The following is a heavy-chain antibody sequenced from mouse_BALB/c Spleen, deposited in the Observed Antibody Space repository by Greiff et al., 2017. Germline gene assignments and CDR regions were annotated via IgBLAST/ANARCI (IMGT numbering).Heavy chain of an antibody. Sequence: QVQLQQPGAELVKPGASVKLSCKASGYTFTSYYMYWVKQRPGQGLEWIGGIIPSNGGTNFNEKFKSKATLTVDTSSSTAYMQLSSLTAEDSAVYYCTRDGPFDYWGQGTTLTVSS. CDR3: TRDGPFDY. D-gene: IGHD2-3*01. V-gene: IGHV1S81*02. J-gene: IGHJ2*01. CDR1: GYTFTSYY. CDR2: IIPSNGGT.